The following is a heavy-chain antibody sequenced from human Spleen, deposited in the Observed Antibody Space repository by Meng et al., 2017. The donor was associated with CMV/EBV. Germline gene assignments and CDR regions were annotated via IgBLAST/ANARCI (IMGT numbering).Heavy chain of an antibody. D-gene: IGHD2-15*01. CDR1: GFTVSSNY. CDR2: IYSGGST. Sequence: ETLSLTCAASGFTVSSNYMSWVRQAPGKGLEWVSVIYSGGSTYYADSVKGRFTISRDNSKNTLYLQMNSLRAEDTAVYYCARSSSGAYAPMDYWGQGTLVTVSS. CDR3: ARSSSGAYAPMDY. V-gene: IGHV3-66*02. J-gene: IGHJ4*02.